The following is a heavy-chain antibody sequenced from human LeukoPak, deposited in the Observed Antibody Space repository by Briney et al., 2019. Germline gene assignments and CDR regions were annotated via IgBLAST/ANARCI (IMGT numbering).Heavy chain of an antibody. D-gene: IGHD6-19*01. CDR1: GFTFSSYE. J-gene: IGHJ6*03. V-gene: IGHV3-48*03. CDR2: ISSSGSTI. Sequence: PGGSLRLSCAASGFTFSSYEMNWVRQAPGKGLEWVSYISSSGSTIYYADSVKGRFTISRDNAKNSLYLQMNSLRAEDTAVYYCARDPGAVAGYYYYMDVWGKGTTVTVSS. CDR3: ARDPGAVAGYYYYMDV.